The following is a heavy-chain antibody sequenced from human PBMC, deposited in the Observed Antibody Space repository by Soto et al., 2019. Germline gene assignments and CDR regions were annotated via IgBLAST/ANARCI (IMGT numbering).Heavy chain of an antibody. CDR1: GYTFTNFD. D-gene: IGHD3-10*01. J-gene: IGHJ4*02. Sequence: QVQLVQSGAEVKKPGASVKVSCKASGYTFTNFDIHWVRQASGQGLEWMGWMNPNTGNTDYAQKFQGRVTMTRDTSITTAYMELSSLRSEDTAVYYCARLTMIRGVTFDYLGQGALVTVSS. CDR2: MNPNTGNT. CDR3: ARLTMIRGVTFDY. V-gene: IGHV1-8*01.